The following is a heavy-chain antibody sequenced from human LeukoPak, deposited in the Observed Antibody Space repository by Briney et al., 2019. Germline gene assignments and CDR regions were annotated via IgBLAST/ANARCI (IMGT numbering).Heavy chain of an antibody. CDR3: ARAEYYYGSGSYIDY. V-gene: IGHV4-38-2*02. D-gene: IGHD3-10*01. J-gene: IGHJ4*02. CDR1: GYSISSGYY. CDR2: IYHSGST. Sequence: SETLSLTCTVSGYSISSGYYWGWIRQPPGKGLEWIGSIYHSGSTYYNPSLKSRVTISVDTSKDQFSLKLSSVTAVDTAVYYCARAEYYYGSGSYIDYWGQGTLVTVSS.